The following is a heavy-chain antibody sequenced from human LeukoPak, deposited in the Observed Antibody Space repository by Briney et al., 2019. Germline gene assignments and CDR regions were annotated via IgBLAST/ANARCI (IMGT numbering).Heavy chain of an antibody. CDR3: ARVGPRYWDWLPFDY. J-gene: IGHJ4*02. CDR1: GGSISSYY. V-gene: IGHV4-59*08. D-gene: IGHD3-9*01. CDR2: IYYSGSN. Sequence: PSETLSLTCTVSGGSISSYYWSSIRQPPGKGLELHGYIYYSGSNNYNPSLKSRITISVDTSKHQFSLKLSSVTAADTAVYYCARVGPRYWDWLPFDYWGQGTPVTVSS.